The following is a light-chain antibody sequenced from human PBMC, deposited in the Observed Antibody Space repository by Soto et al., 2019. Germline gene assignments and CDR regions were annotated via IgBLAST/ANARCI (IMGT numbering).Light chain of an antibody. J-gene: IGLJ1*01. CDR2: AII. Sequence: QSVLAQPPSVSGAPGQRVTISCTGSNSNIVSGYDIHWYQQRPGAAPKLLHSAIIHRPSGVPDRFSGSKSGASASLAITGLQADDEGDYYCQSYASTLSARYVFGTGTKVTVL. V-gene: IGLV1-40*01. CDR1: NSNIVSGYD. CDR3: QSYASTLSARYV.